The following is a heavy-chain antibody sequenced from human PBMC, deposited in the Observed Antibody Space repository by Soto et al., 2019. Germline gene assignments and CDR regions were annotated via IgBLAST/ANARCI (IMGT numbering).Heavy chain of an antibody. Sequence: SETLSLTCTVSGGSISSYYWSWIRQPPGKGLEWIGYIYYSGSTNYNPSLKSRVTISVDTSKNQFSLKLSSVTAADTAVYYCARSYYYDSSGYYPPNYWGQGTLVTVSS. CDR2: IYYSGST. CDR3: ARSYYYDSSGYYPPNY. CDR1: GGSISSYY. J-gene: IGHJ4*02. D-gene: IGHD3-22*01. V-gene: IGHV4-59*01.